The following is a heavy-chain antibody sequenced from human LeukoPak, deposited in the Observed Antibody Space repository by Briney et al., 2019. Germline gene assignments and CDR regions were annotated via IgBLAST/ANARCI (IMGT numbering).Heavy chain of an antibody. J-gene: IGHJ3*02. D-gene: IGHD5-24*01. CDR2: IYYSGST. CDR1: GGSISSSSYY. V-gene: IGHV4-61*05. Sequence: SETLSLTCTVSGGSISSSSYYWGWIRQPPGKGLEWIGYIYYSGSTNYNPSLKSRVTISVDTSKNQFSLKLSSVAAADTAVYYCARDVEMATITSAFDIWGQGTMVTVSS. CDR3: ARDVEMATITSAFDI.